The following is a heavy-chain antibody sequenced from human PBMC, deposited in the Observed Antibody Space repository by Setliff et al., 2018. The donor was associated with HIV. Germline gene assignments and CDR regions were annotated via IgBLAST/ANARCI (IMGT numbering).Heavy chain of an antibody. D-gene: IGHD1-26*01. V-gene: IGHV4-4*07. CDR1: GGSLSSYY. J-gene: IGHJ4*02. CDR3: ARGSIGLGSYRNAYYFDF. Sequence: SETLSLTCTVSGGSLSSYYWSWIRQPAGKGLEWIGRIYSSGSTNYNPSLKSRLTMSVDTSKNQFSLKLTSVTAADTAVYYCARGSIGLGSYRNAYYFDFWGQGVLVTVSS. CDR2: IYSSGST.